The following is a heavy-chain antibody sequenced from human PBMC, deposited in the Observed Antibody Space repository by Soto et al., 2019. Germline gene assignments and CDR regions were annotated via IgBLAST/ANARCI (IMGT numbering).Heavy chain of an antibody. D-gene: IGHD2-15*01. J-gene: IGHJ5*02. V-gene: IGHV1-3*01. CDR2: INAGNGNT. CDR1: GYTFTSYA. Sequence: QVQLVQSGAEVKKPGASVKVSCKASGYTFTSYAMHWVRQATGQRLEWMGWINAGNGNTKYSQKFQGRVTITRDTSASTAYMEMSSLRSEDTAVYYCARGFRGGYADWFDPWGQGTLVTVSS. CDR3: ARGFRGGYADWFDP.